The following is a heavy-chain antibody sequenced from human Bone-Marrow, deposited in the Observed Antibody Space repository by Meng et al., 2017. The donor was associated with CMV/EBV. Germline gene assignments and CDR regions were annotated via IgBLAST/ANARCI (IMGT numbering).Heavy chain of an antibody. CDR3: AKEPSSWYRPSFDY. J-gene: IGHJ4*02. CDR2: IKSKTDGGTT. D-gene: IGHD6-13*01. V-gene: IGHV3-15*01. Sequence: GESLKISCAASGFTFSNAWMSWVRQAPGKGLEWVGRIKSKTDGGTTDYAAPVKGRFTISRDDSKNTLYLQMNSLKTEDTAVYYCAKEPSSWYRPSFDYWGQGTLVTVSS. CDR1: GFTFSNAW.